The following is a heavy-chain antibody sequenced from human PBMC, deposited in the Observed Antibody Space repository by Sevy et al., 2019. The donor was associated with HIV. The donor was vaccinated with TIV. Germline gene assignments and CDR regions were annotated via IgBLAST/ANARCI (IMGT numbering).Heavy chain of an antibody. V-gene: IGHV4-39*01. D-gene: IGHD5-18*01. CDR3: ARGGGKQLWFELDY. CDR1: GGSISSSSYY. CDR2: IYYSGST. J-gene: IGHJ4*02. Sequence: SETLSLTCTVSGGSISSSSYYWGWIRQPPGKGLEWIGSIYYSGSTYYNPSLKSRVTISVDTSKNQFSLKLSSVTAADTAVYYCARGGGKQLWFELDYWGQRTLVTVSS.